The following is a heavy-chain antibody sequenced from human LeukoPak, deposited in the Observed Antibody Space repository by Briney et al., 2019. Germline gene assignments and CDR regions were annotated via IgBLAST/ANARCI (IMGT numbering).Heavy chain of an antibody. V-gene: IGHV1-18*01. D-gene: IGHD6-13*01. CDR1: VYTFTSYG. CDR3: ARYVVSSSWPPPYYYYYYMDV. Sequence: ASVKVSCKASVYTFTSYGISWVRPAPGQGMEWMGWISAYNGNTTYAQTLQGRVTITTDTSTSTPYMELESLRSGYTAGHYFARYVVSSSWPPPYYYYYYMDVWGKGTTVTVSS. J-gene: IGHJ6*03. CDR2: ISAYNGNT.